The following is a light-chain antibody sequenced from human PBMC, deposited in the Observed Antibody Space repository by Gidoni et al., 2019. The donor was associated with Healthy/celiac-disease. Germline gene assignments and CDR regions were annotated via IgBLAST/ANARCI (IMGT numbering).Light chain of an antibody. Sequence: SYVLTQPPSVSVAPGKTARITCGGNHIGSKSVHWYQQKPGQAPVLVVYDDSDRPSGIPERFSGSNSWNTATLTISRVEAGDEADYYCQVWDRSSDHVVFGGGTKLTVL. CDR3: QVWDRSSDHVV. J-gene: IGLJ2*01. CDR1: HIGSKS. V-gene: IGLV3-21*03. CDR2: DDS.